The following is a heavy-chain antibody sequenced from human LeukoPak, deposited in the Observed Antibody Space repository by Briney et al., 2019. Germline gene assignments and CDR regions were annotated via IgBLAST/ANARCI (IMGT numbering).Heavy chain of an antibody. CDR1: GFTFSSYG. CDR2: ISYDGSNK. J-gene: IGHJ4*02. Sequence: GGSLRLSCAASGFTFSSYGMHWVRQAPGKGLEWVAVISYDGSNKYYADSVKGRFTISRDNSKNTLYLQMNSLRAEDTAVYYCATQYGDSDYWGQGTLVTVSS. V-gene: IGHV3-30*03. CDR3: ATQYGDSDY. D-gene: IGHD4-17*01.